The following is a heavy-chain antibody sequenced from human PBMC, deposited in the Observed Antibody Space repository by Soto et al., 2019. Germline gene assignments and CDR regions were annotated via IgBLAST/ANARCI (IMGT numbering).Heavy chain of an antibody. V-gene: IGHV3-23*01. CDR3: AKAYRISDAFDI. D-gene: IGHD2-2*01. CDR1: GFTFSAYG. Sequence: TGGSLRLSCAASGFTFSAYGMSWVRQVPGKGPEWVSSISSSGGNTYYADSVKGRFTISRDNSKDTLSLQMNSLRAEDAAVYYCAKAYRISDAFDIWGQGTMVTVSS. J-gene: IGHJ3*02. CDR2: ISSSGGNT.